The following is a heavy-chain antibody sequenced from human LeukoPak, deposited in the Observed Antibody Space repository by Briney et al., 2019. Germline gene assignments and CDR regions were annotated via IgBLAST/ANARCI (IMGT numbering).Heavy chain of an antibody. CDR1: GFTFSDYY. J-gene: IGHJ4*02. CDR3: TRDRLGDYDHSGYYDK. V-gene: IGHV3-11*01. Sequence: GGSLRLSCAASGFTFSDYYMTWLRQAPGKGLEWVAYICESGLTVYYADSVKGRFIISRDNAKNSVYLQMNNLRAEDTAVYYCTRDRLGDYDHSGYYDKWAQGTLVSVSS. D-gene: IGHD3-22*01. CDR2: ICESGLTV.